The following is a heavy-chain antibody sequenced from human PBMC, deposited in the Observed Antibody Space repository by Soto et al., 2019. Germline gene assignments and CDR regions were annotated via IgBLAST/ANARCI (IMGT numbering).Heavy chain of an antibody. J-gene: IGHJ4*02. V-gene: IGHV4-59*01. CDR3: AREIGYGDYPTYLDY. D-gene: IGHD4-17*01. Sequence: PSETLSLTCTVSGGSISSYYWSWIRQPPGKGLEWIGYIYYSGSTNYNPSLKSRVTISVDTSKNQFSLKLSSVTAADTAVYYCAREIGYGDYPTYLDYWGQGTLVTVSS. CDR2: IYYSGST. CDR1: GGSISSYY.